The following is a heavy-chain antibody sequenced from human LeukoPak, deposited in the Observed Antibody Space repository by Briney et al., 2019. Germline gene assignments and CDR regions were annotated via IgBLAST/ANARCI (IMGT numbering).Heavy chain of an antibody. CDR1: GYTFTGYY. D-gene: IGHD1-26*01. V-gene: IGHV1-2*02. Sequence: ASVKVSCKASGYTFTGYYMHWVRQAPGQGLEWMGWINPNSGGTNYAQKLQGRVTMTRDTSISTAYMELSRLRSDDTAVYYCARGQYGGSYSGAFDIWGQGTMVTVSS. J-gene: IGHJ3*02. CDR3: ARGQYGGSYSGAFDI. CDR2: INPNSGGT.